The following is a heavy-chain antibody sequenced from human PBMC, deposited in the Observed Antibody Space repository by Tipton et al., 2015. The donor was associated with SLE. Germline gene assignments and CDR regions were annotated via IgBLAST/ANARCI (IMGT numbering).Heavy chain of an antibody. CDR2: IYYSGST. CDR1: GGSISSHY. D-gene: IGHD3-10*01. J-gene: IGHJ4*02. V-gene: IGHV4-31*03. Sequence: TLSLTCTVSGGSISSHYWSWIRQHPGKGLEWVGYIYYSGSTYYNPSLKSRVTISVDTSKNQFSLKLSSVTAADTAVYYCARAQGSNYYFDYWGQGTLVTVS. CDR3: ARAQGSNYYFDY.